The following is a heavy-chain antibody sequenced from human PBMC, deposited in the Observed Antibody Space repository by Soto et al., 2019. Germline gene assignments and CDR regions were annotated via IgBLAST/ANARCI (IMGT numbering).Heavy chain of an antibody. J-gene: IGHJ4*02. CDR3: ARVKASGVNFDY. D-gene: IGHD3-10*01. CDR2: IYHSGST. CDR1: GGSISSSNW. Sequence: SETRSLTCAVSGGSISSSNWWSWVRQPPGKGLEWIGEIYHSGSTNYNPSLKSRVTISVDKSKNQFSLKLSSVTAADTAVYYCARVKASGVNFDYWGQGTLVTVSS. V-gene: IGHV4-4*02.